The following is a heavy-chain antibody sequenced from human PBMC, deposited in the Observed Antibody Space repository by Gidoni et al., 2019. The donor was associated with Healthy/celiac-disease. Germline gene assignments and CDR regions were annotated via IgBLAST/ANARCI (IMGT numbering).Heavy chain of an antibody. CDR3: AREGPVPAAEYYYYYGMDV. V-gene: IGHV3-33*08. CDR2: LWYDGSNN. D-gene: IGHD2-2*01. J-gene: IGHJ6*02. CDR1: GFTCSSHG. Sequence: QVQLVESGGGVVQPGRSLRLSCAASGFTCSSHGMHWVRQAPGKGLGWVAVLWYDGSNNYYADSLTGRFPISRDHSKNTLYLQMNSLRAEDTALYYCAREGPVPAAEYYYYYGMDVWGQGTTVTVSS.